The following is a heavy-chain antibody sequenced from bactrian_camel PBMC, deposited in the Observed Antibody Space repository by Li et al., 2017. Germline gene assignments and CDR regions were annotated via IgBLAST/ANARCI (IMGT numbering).Heavy chain of an antibody. J-gene: IGHJ4*01. CDR1: GSVYC. Sequence: HVQLVESGGGSVQAGGSLRLSCVASGSVYCMGWFRQAPGKEREEVATIDAQDIPSYTDSVKGRFTISKDNANNTLWLQMNNLKPEDTAMYYCAAREWGDVDYARWVGYNYWGQGTQVTVS. CDR2: IDAQDIP. V-gene: IGHV3S53*01. D-gene: IGHD4*01. CDR3: AAREWGDVDYARWVGYNY.